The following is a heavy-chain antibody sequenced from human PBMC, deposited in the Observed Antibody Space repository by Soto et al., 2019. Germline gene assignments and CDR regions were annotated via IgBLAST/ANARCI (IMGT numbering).Heavy chain of an antibody. CDR3: AKDLMVVAATLDYFDY. Sequence: GGSLRLSCAASGFTFSSYAMSWVRQAPGKGLVWVSAISGSGGSTYYADSVKGRFTISRDNSKNTLYLQMNSLRAEDTAVYYCAKDLMVVAATLDYFDYWGQGTLVTVSS. J-gene: IGHJ4*02. CDR2: ISGSGGST. D-gene: IGHD2-15*01. V-gene: IGHV3-23*01. CDR1: GFTFSSYA.